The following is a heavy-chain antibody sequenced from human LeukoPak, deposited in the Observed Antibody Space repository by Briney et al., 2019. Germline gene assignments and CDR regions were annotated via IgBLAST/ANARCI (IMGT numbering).Heavy chain of an antibody. Sequence: PGGSLRLSCAASGFTFSDYWMHWVRQAPGKGLVWVSRISPDGSSASYADSVKGRFTISRDNAKNTLYLQMNSPRAEDTAVYYCARFKVTVTSIPWGQGTLVTVSS. D-gene: IGHD4-11*01. CDR3: ARFKVTVTSIP. V-gene: IGHV3-74*01. J-gene: IGHJ5*02. CDR1: GFTFSDYW. CDR2: ISPDGSSA.